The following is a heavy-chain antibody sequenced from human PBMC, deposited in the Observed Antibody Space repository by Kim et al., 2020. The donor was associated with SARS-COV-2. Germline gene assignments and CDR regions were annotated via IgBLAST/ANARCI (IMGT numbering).Heavy chain of an antibody. J-gene: IGHJ6*01. D-gene: IGHD3-9*01. CDR2: INAGNGNT. CDR1: GYTFTSYA. V-gene: IGHV1-3*01. Sequence: ASVKVSCKASGYTFTSYAMHWVRQAPGQRLEWMGWINAGNGNTKYSQKFQGRVTITSDTSASTAYMELSSLRSEDTAVYYCASVGLRYFDWLLGHSYYFGVDVRG. CDR3: ASVGLRYFDWLLGHSYYFGVDV.